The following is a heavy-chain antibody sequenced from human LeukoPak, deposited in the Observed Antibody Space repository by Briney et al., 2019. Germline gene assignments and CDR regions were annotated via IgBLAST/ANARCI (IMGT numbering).Heavy chain of an antibody. CDR3: ARNDYGSGSSW. D-gene: IGHD3-10*01. Sequence: SETLSLTCTVSGASISTGSSYWSWIRQPAGEGLEWIGRIHNSGSTNYNPSLNSRVTISVDTSKNQVSLKLTSVTAADTAVYYCARNDYGSGSSWWGQGTLVTVSS. CDR2: IHNSGST. CDR1: GASISTGSSY. V-gene: IGHV4-61*02. J-gene: IGHJ4*02.